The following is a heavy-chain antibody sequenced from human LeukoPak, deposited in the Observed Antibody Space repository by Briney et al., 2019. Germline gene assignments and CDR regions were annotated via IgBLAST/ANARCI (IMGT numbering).Heavy chain of an antibody. Sequence: GASVKVSCKASGGTFSSYAISWVRQAPGQGLEWMGGIIPIFGTANYAQKFQGRVMITADESTSTAYMELSSLRSEDTAVYYCARDTTFGESPYYFDYWGQGTLVTVSS. D-gene: IGHD3-10*01. V-gene: IGHV1-69*13. J-gene: IGHJ4*02. CDR1: GGTFSSYA. CDR2: IIPIFGTA. CDR3: ARDTTFGESPYYFDY.